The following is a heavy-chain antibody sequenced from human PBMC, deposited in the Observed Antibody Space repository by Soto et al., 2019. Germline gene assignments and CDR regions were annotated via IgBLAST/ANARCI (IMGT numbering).Heavy chain of an antibody. CDR3: ARDDYDFWSGYYYGMDV. CDR1: GGSVSSGSYY. CDR2: IYYSGST. V-gene: IGHV4-61*01. Sequence: SETLSLTCTVSGGSVSSGSYYWSWIRQPPGKGLEWIGYIYYSGSTNYNPSLKSRVTISVDTSQSQFSLKLSSVTAADTAVYYCARDDYDFWSGYYYGMDVWGQGTTVTVSS. J-gene: IGHJ6*02. D-gene: IGHD3-3*01.